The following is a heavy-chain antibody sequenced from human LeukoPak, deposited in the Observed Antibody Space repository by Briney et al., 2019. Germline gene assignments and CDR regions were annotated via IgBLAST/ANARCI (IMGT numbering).Heavy chain of an antibody. CDR3: ARVLSIAAAGDDY. D-gene: IGHD6-13*01. CDR2: ISYDGSNK. J-gene: IGHJ4*02. Sequence: GGSLRLSCAASGFTFSSYAMHWVRQAPGKGLEWVAVISYDGSNKYYADSVKGRFTISRDNSKNTLYLQMNSLRAEDTAVHYCARVLSIAAAGDDYWGQGTLVTVSS. CDR1: GFTFSSYA. V-gene: IGHV3-30*04.